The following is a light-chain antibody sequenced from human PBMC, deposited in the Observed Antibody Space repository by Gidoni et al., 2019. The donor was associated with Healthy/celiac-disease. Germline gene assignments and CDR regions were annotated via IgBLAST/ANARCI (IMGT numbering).Light chain of an antibody. Sequence: SSELTQDPAVSVALGQTGRITCQGDSLRSYYASWYQQKPGQAPVLVIYGKNNRPSGIPDRFSGSSSGNTASVTITGAQAEDEADYYCNSRDSSGNHVVFGGGTKLTVL. CDR1: SLRSYY. V-gene: IGLV3-19*01. CDR3: NSRDSSGNHVV. CDR2: GKN. J-gene: IGLJ2*01.